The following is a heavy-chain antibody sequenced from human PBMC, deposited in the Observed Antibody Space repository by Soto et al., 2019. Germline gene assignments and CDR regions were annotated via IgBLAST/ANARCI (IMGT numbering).Heavy chain of an antibody. J-gene: IGHJ6*03. D-gene: IGHD2-2*01. CDR2: IWYDGSNK. Sequence: GGSLRLSCAASGFTFSSYGMHWVRQAPGKGLEWVAVIWYDGSNKYSADSVKGRFTISRDNSKNTLYLQMNSLRAEDTAVYYCARSPIVVVPAAIYYYYYMDVWGKGTTVTVSS. V-gene: IGHV3-33*01. CDR1: GFTFSSYG. CDR3: ARSPIVVVPAAIYYYYYMDV.